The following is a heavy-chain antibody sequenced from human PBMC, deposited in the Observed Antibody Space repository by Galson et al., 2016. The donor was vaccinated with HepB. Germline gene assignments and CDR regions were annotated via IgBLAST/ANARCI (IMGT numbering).Heavy chain of an antibody. Sequence: SVKVSCKASGYRFTAYYIHWVRQAPGQGLEWMGRINPHSDDPHYAQRFQGRVTVTRDTSISTVYMEFRRLTYDDTAIYYCARDEEGHWFDPWGQGTLVTVSS. J-gene: IGHJ5*02. V-gene: IGHV1-2*06. CDR2: INPHSDDP. CDR1: GYRFTAYY. CDR3: ARDEEGHWFDP.